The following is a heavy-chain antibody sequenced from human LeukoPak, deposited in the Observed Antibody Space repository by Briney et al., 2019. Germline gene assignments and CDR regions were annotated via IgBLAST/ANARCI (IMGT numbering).Heavy chain of an antibody. CDR1: GFTFSNAW. Sequence: PGGSLRLSCAASGFTFSNAWMSWVRQAPGKGLEWVSSISSSSSYIYYADSVKGRFTISRDNAKNSLYLQMNSLRAEDTAVYYCAREVTVTTFFYYYGMDVWGQGTTVTVSS. CDR2: ISSSSSYI. D-gene: IGHD4-17*01. V-gene: IGHV3-21*01. CDR3: AREVTVTTFFYYYGMDV. J-gene: IGHJ6*02.